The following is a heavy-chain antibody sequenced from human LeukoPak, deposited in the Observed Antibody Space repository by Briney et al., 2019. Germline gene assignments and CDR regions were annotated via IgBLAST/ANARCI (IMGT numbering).Heavy chain of an antibody. CDR3: AGFPHHYSSIF. J-gene: IGHJ4*02. Sequence: QAGGSLRLSCAASGFTFRNYWMSWVRQAPGKGLEWVANIKQDGSEEYYVDSVKGRFTISRDNAKNSLYLQMNSLRAEDTAVYYCAGFPHHYSSIFWGQGTLVTVSP. CDR2: IKQDGSEE. V-gene: IGHV3-7*01. CDR1: GFTFRNYW. D-gene: IGHD6-13*01.